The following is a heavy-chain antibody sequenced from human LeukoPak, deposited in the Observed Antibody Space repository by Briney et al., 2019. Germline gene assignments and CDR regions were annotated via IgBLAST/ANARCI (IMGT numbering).Heavy chain of an antibody. CDR3: AKMTMAGSLGSDYCDY. Sequence: QTGGSLRLSCVASGLTIGSRYMNWVRQAPGKGLEWVSDISQSGGSTYYADSVKGRLTISRDNSKNTLYLQMNSLRADDTAVYYCAKMTMAGSLGSDYCDYWGQGTLVTVSS. CDR1: GLTIGSRY. CDR2: ISQSGGST. V-gene: IGHV3-23*01. J-gene: IGHJ4*02. D-gene: IGHD6-19*01.